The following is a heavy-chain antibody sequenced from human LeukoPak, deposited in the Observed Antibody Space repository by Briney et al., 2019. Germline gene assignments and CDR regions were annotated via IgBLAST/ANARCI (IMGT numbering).Heavy chain of an antibody. CDR2: VYASGNT. Sequence: PSETLSLTCTVSGGSITPYYWSWIRQPAGKGLEWIGRVYASGNTKYNPSLKGRVTMSVDTSKSQVSLNMTSATAADTAVYFCARGNRGYETFDYWGQGALVTVSS. CDR3: ARGNRGYETFDY. D-gene: IGHD5-12*01. J-gene: IGHJ4*02. CDR1: GGSITPYY. V-gene: IGHV4-4*07.